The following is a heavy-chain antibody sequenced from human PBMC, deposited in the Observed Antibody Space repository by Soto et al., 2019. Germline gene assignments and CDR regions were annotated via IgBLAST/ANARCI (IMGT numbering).Heavy chain of an antibody. J-gene: IGHJ6*02. CDR2: IIPILGIA. CDR3: ARDLGQQLDSRDSFGMDV. Sequence: SVKVSCKASGGTFSSYTISWVRQAPGQGLEWMGRIIPILGIANYAQKFQGRVTITADKSTSTAYMELSSLRSEDTAVYYFARDLGQQLDSRDSFGMDVWGQGTTVTVSS. CDR1: GGTFSSYT. V-gene: IGHV1-69*04. D-gene: IGHD6-13*01.